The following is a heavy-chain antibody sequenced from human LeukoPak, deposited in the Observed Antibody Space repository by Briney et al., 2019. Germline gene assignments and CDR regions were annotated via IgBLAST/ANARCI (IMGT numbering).Heavy chain of an antibody. CDR2: ISAYNGNT. Sequence: ASVKVSCKASGYTCTSYDISWVRQAPGQGLEWMGWISAYNGNTNYAQKLQGRVTMTTDTSTSTAYMELRSLRSDDTAVYYCARGTPLGYCSSTSCYEFDYWGQGTLVTVSS. CDR3: ARGTPLGYCSSTSCYEFDY. D-gene: IGHD2-2*01. CDR1: GYTCTSYD. J-gene: IGHJ4*02. V-gene: IGHV1-18*01.